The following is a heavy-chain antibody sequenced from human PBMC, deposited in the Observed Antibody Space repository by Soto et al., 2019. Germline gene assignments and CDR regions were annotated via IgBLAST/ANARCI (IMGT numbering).Heavy chain of an antibody. CDR1: GYTFTSYA. V-gene: IGHV1-3*01. D-gene: IGHD2-2*01. Sequence: ASVKVSCKASGYTFTSYAMHWVRQAPGQRLEWMGWINAGNGNTKYSQKFQGRVTITRDTSASTAYMELSSLRSEDTAVYYCARDRISYRALDPWGQGTLVTVSS. J-gene: IGHJ5*02. CDR3: ARDRISYRALDP. CDR2: INAGNGNT.